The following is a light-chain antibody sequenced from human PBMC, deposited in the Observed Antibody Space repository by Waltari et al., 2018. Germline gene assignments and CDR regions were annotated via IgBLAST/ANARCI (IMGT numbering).Light chain of an antibody. J-gene: IGLJ1*01. Sequence: QSALTQPRSVSGSPGQSVTISSTGTSSGVGRYHTVSLYQKHPGKAPKLMIYDVTKRPSGVPDRFSGSKSGNTASLTISGLQAEDEADYYCYSYTGHYTPYVFGTGTKVTVL. CDR3: YSYTGHYTPYV. CDR2: DVT. CDR1: SSGVGRYHT. V-gene: IGLV2-11*01.